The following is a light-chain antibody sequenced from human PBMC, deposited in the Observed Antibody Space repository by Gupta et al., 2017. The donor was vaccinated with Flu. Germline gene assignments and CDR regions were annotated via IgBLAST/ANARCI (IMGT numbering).Light chain of an antibody. V-gene: IGKV3-11*01. CDR3: QQRSAWAIT. CDR1: QRVTSY. Sequence: NVLTPPPASLSLSPGERAILSCRASQRVTSYLAWYQQKPGQPPRPLIFDASNGAPGVPARFTGSGSETDFTLTITSLEPQDSAVYYCQQRSAWAITFGPGTRLEI. J-gene: IGKJ5*01. CDR2: DAS.